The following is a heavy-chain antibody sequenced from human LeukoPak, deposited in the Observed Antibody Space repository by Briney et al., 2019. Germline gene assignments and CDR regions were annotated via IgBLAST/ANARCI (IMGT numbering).Heavy chain of an antibody. Sequence: SQNLSLTCAISGDSGSSNSAAWNWIRQSPSRGLELLGRTCYRSKGYNDYAVAVKSRITINPDTSKNQFSLHLNSVTPEDTAVYYCASVVVGYCSGGSCYYTYYFDYWGQGTLVTVSS. J-gene: IGHJ4*02. CDR1: GDSGSSNSAA. CDR3: ASVVVGYCSGGSCYYTYYFDY. V-gene: IGHV6-1*01. D-gene: IGHD2-15*01. CDR2: TCYRSKGYN.